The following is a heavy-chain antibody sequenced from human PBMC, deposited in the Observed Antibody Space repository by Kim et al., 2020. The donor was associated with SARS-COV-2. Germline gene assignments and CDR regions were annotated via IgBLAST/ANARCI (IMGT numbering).Heavy chain of an antibody. CDR2: ISSSSSYI. J-gene: IGHJ4*02. Sequence: GGSLRLSCAASGFTFSSYSMNWVRQAPGKGLEWVSSISSSSSYIYYADSVKGRFTISRDNAKNSLYLQMNSLRAEDTAVYYCARKGETYYYDSSGPGGIDYWGQGTLVTVSS. CDR3: ARKGETYYYDSSGPGGIDY. V-gene: IGHV3-21*01. CDR1: GFTFSSYS. D-gene: IGHD3-22*01.